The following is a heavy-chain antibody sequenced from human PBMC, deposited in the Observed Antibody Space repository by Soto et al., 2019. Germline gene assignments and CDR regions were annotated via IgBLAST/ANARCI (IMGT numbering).Heavy chain of an antibody. V-gene: IGHV1-18*01. CDR1: GYMFSSYG. CDR2: ISAYNGDT. CDR3: ARDRLMITFRGVNDLLDNWFDT. D-gene: IGHD3-16*01. J-gene: IGHJ5*02. Sequence: ASVKVSCKTSGYMFSSYGISWVRQAPGQGLEWMGWISAYNGDTNYAQNFQGRVTMTTDTSTSTAYMELRSLRSDDTAVYYCARDRLMITFRGVNDLLDNWFDTWGQGTLVTVSS.